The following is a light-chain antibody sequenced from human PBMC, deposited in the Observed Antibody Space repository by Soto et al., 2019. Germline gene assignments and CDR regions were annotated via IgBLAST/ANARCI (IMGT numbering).Light chain of an antibody. Sequence: IQLTQSPSSLSASVGDRVTITCRASQGISSYLAWYQQKPGKAPKLLIYAASTLQSGVPSRFSGSGSGTDFTLTISSLQPEDFATYYCQQRSNWPPTWTFGQGTKVEIK. V-gene: IGKV1-9*01. CDR2: AAS. CDR1: QGISSY. CDR3: QQRSNWPPTWT. J-gene: IGKJ1*01.